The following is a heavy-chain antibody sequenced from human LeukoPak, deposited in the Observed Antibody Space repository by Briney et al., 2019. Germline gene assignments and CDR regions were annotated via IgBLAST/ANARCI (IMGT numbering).Heavy chain of an antibody. CDR2: IWYDGSNK. D-gene: IGHD4-23*01. Sequence: GGSLRLSCAASGFTFSSYGMHWVCQAPGKGLEWVAVIWYDGSNKYYADSVKGRFTISRDNSKNTLYLQMNSLRAEDTAVYYCARDFPYGGNSFYFDYWGQGTLVTVSS. CDR1: GFTFSSYG. J-gene: IGHJ4*02. CDR3: ARDFPYGGNSFYFDY. V-gene: IGHV3-33*01.